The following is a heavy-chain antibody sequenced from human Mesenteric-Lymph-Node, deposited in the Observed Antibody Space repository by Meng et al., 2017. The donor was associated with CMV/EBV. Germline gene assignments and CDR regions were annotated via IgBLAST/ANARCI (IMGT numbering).Heavy chain of an antibody. D-gene: IGHD3-9*01. CDR3: ARGSSYDILTGYFDY. J-gene: IGHJ4*02. CDR2: INHSGST. V-gene: IGHV4-34*01. Sequence: QVLLHRVGPGLFEPSETLFVPFAVYGGSVSGYYWNWIRQSPEKGLEWIGEINHSGSTTYNPSFTSRIIISVDTSTNQISLNMSSVTAADTAVYYCARGSSYDILTGYFDYWGQGALVTVSS. CDR1: GGSVSGYY.